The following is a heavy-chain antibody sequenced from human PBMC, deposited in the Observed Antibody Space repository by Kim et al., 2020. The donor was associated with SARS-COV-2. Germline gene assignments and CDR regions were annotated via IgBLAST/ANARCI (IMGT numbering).Heavy chain of an antibody. CDR1: GFTFSNCA. V-gene: IGHV3-23*01. CDR3: AKSVSNGGYMNFDY. J-gene: IGHJ4*02. CDR2: ISDSGGGT. Sequence: GGSLRLSCAASGFTFSNCAVNWVRQAPGKGLEWVSGISDSGGGTFYADSVKGRFTISRDNSKNILYLQMNSLRAEDTAVYYCAKSVSNGGYMNFDYWGQGTLVTVSS. D-gene: IGHD1-26*01.